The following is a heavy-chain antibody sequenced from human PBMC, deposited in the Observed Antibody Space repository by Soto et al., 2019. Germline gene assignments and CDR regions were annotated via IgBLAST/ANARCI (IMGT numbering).Heavy chain of an antibody. Sequence: QVQLQESGPGLVKPSQTLSLTCTVSGGSISSGDYYWSWIRQPPGKGLEWIGYIYYSGSTYYNPSLKIRVTISVDTAKNQFSLKLSSVTAADTAVYYCARRPQDCSGGRCYLYFHHWGQGTLVTVSS. CDR3: ARRPQDCSGGRCYLYFHH. D-gene: IGHD2-15*01. J-gene: IGHJ1*01. CDR1: GGSISSGDYY. V-gene: IGHV4-30-4*01. CDR2: IYYSGST.